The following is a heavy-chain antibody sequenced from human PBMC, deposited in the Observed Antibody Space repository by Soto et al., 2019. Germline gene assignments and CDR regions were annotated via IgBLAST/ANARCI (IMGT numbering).Heavy chain of an antibody. CDR3: ARGSPGPVDH. D-gene: IGHD3-10*01. CDR1: GYTFTSYG. Sequence: VASVKVSCKASGYTFTSYGISWVRQAPGQGLEWMGWISAYNGNTGYAQRFQGRVTMTRDTSINTAYMELTSLRSDDTAVYYCARGSPGPVDHWGQGTPVTVSS. CDR2: ISAYNGNT. J-gene: IGHJ4*02. V-gene: IGHV1-18*01.